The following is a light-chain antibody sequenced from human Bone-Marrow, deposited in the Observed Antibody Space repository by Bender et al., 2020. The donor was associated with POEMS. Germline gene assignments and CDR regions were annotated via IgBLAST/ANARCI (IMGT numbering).Light chain of an antibody. CDR3: QSYDNSLGGWV. CDR2: DVT. Sequence: QSALTQPASVSESPGQSITISCTGTSSDVGLYDYVSWYQQHPGKAPKLIIYDVTNRPSGVPDRFSGSKSGTSASLAITGLQAEDEGDYYCQSYDNSLGGWVFGGGTKLTVL. CDR1: SSDVGLYDY. V-gene: IGLV2-14*03. J-gene: IGLJ3*02.